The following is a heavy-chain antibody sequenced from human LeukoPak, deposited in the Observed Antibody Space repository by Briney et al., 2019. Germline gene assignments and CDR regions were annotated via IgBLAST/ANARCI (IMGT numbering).Heavy chain of an antibody. J-gene: IGHJ4*02. D-gene: IGHD3-22*01. Sequence: GASVKVSCKASGGTFSSYAISWVRQAPGQGLEWMGRIIPILGIANYAQKFQGRVTITADKSTSTAYMELSSLRSEDTAVYYCARVFSSPDTMIGNDYWGQGTLVTVSS. CDR2: IIPILGIA. V-gene: IGHV1-69*04. CDR1: GGTFSSYA. CDR3: ARVFSSPDTMIGNDY.